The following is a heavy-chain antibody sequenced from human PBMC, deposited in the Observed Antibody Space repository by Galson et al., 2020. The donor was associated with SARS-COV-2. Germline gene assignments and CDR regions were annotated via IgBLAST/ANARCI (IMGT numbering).Heavy chain of an antibody. D-gene: IGHD5-12*01. CDR2: ISSSSSYL. CDR1: GFTFSSYS. Sequence: GESLKISCAASGFTFSSYSMNWVRQAPGKGLEWVSSISSSSSYLYYADSVKGRFTISRDNAKNSLYLQMNSLRAEDTAVYYCARDKGDSGYEYYVDYWGQGTLVTVSS. V-gene: IGHV3-21*01. J-gene: IGHJ4*02. CDR3: ARDKGDSGYEYYVDY.